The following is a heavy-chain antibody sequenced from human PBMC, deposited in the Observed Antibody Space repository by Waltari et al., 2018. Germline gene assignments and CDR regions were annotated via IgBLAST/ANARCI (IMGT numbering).Heavy chain of an antibody. CDR3: AGSHSREYYYMDV. CDR2: ITYDGRNQ. Sequence: QAQLVESGGGVVQLGRSWRLACAASGSPSSSFVMHWVRQAPGKGLEWVAVITYDGRNQFYADFVKGRFTISRDNSKNTLYLQINSLRAEDAAVYYCAGSHSREYYYMDVWGKGTTVTVSS. CDR1: GSPSSSFV. J-gene: IGHJ6*03. V-gene: IGHV3-30*04. D-gene: IGHD6-13*01.